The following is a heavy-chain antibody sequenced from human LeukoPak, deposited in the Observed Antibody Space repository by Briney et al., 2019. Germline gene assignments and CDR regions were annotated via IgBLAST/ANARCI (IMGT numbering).Heavy chain of an antibody. CDR3: ARDPFARDGSRSYRERGASDY. V-gene: IGHV4-38-2*02. Sequence: SETLSLTCTVSGYSISSGYYWGWIRPPPGTGLEGIGRIYHSESTYYNSSLKSRVTISVDTSKSQFSLMLSSVTAADTAVYYGARDPFARDGSRSYRERGASDYGGQGTLVTVSS. CDR1: GYSISSGYY. J-gene: IGHJ4*02. CDR2: IYHSEST. D-gene: IGHD3-10*01.